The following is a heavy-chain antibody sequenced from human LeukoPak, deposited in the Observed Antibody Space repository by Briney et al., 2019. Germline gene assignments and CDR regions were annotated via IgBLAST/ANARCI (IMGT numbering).Heavy chain of an antibody. J-gene: IGHJ3*02. D-gene: IGHD3-3*01. Sequence: PSQTLSLTCTVSGGSISSGSYYWSWIRQPAWKGLEWIGRIYTSGSTNYNPSLKSRVTISVDTSKNQFSLKLSSVTAADTAVYYCAREFTIFGAFDIWGQGTMVTVSS. CDR3: AREFTIFGAFDI. CDR2: IYTSGST. V-gene: IGHV4-61*02. CDR1: GGSISSGSYY.